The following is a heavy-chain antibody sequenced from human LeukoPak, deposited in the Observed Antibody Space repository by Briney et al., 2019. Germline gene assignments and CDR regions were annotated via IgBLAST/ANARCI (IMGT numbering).Heavy chain of an antibody. CDR3: AKDRHYYGSGSFYTYFDY. D-gene: IGHD3-10*01. V-gene: IGHV3-23*01. J-gene: IGHJ4*02. CDR1: GFTFSSYA. CDR2: ISGSGATS. Sequence: GGSLRLSCAASGFTFSSYAMSWVRQAPGKGLEWVSAISGSGATSYYADSVKGRFTISRDNSKNTLYLQMNSLRAEDTAVYYCAKDRHYYGSGSFYTYFDYWGQGTLVTVSS.